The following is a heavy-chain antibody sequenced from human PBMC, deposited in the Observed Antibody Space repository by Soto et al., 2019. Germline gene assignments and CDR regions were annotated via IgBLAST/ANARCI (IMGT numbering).Heavy chain of an antibody. CDR1: GFTFSSHW. V-gene: IGHV3-74*01. J-gene: IGHJ4*02. CDR2: INRDGTST. CDR3: ASVRSEVYTNFDC. D-gene: IGHD4-4*01. Sequence: EVQLVESGGDSLQPGGSLRLSCEASGFTFSSHWMHWVRQDPGVGLVGVARINRDGTSTTYADSVKGRFTISRDNAVNTVYLRMNSLRVDDTGVYYWASVRSEVYTNFDCWGQGTPGTVSS.